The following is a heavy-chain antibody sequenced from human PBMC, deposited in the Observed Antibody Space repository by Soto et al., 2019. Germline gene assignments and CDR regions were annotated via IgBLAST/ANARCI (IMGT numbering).Heavy chain of an antibody. D-gene: IGHD6-19*01. CDR1: GGSISSSNW. Sequence: PSETLSLTCAVSGGSISSSNWWSWVRQPPGKGLEWIGEIYHSGSTNYNPSLKSQVTISVDKSKNQFSLKLSSVTAADTAVYYCARVAVAGTRVDYWGQGTLVTVSS. CDR3: ARVAVAGTRVDY. V-gene: IGHV4-4*02. CDR2: IYHSGST. J-gene: IGHJ4*02.